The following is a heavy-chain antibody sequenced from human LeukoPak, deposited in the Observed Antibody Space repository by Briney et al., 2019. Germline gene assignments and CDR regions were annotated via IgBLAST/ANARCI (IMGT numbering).Heavy chain of an antibody. V-gene: IGHV1-18*01. CDR2: ISGNNDNP. Sequence: GASVRVSCKTSGYTFSNFGINWVRQAPGQGLERMGWISGNNDNPNYGQKFQGRFTVTTDSSTSTAYMELRNLRFDDTAVYYCARDGTSTDDYWGQGTLVTVSS. CDR3: ARDGTSTDDY. J-gene: IGHJ4*02. CDR1: GYTFSNFG. D-gene: IGHD2-2*01.